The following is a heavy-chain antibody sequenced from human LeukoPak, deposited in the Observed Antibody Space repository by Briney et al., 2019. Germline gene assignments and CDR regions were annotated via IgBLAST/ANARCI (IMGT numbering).Heavy chain of an antibody. CDR2: IYPRDGST. J-gene: IGHJ4*02. Sequence: ASVKVSCKASGYTFTSNYIHWVRQAPGQGLEWMGMIYPRDGSTSYAQKFQGRVTVTRDTSTSTVHMELGGLRSEDTAVYYCARDQEGFDYWGQGTLVTVSS. CDR1: GYTFTSNY. V-gene: IGHV1-46*01. CDR3: ARDQEGFDY.